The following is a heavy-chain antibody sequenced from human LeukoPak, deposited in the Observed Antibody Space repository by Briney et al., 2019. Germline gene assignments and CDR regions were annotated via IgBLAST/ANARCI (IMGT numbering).Heavy chain of an antibody. V-gene: IGHV1-24*01. Sequence: GASVKVSCKVSGNTLTELPMHWVRQAPGKGLEWMGGFDPEDGETIYAQKFQGRVTMTEDTSTDTAYMELSSLRSEDTAVYYCTTNKWELLGGREFNWFDPWGQGTLVTVSS. CDR2: FDPEDGET. CDR3: TTNKWELLGGREFNWFDP. D-gene: IGHD1-26*01. J-gene: IGHJ5*02. CDR1: GNTLTELP.